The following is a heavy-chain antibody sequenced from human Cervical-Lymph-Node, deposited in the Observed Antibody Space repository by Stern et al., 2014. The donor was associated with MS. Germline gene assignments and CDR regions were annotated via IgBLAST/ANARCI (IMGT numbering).Heavy chain of an antibody. CDR1: GYTFTSYW. Sequence: EVQLVQSGPEVKRPGESLKISCQASGYTFTSYWIGWVRQMPGKGLEWIAIIFPGGSDIRYSPSFQGQVPIPADKSSSTAYLQWNNLKASDTAIYYCARQRYFDYWGQGTLVTVSS. CDR2: IFPGGSDI. V-gene: IGHV5-51*01. J-gene: IGHJ4*02. CDR3: ARQRYFDY.